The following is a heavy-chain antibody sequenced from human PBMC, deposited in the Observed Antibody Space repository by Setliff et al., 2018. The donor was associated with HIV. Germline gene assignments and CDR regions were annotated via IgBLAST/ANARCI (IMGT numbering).Heavy chain of an antibody. CDR2: ISGYNGNT. CDR3: ARGQIIVARSSSTVTAIDY. D-gene: IGHD4-17*01. Sequence: GASVKVSCKASGYTFINYGVTWVRQAPGHGLEWMGWISGYNGNTNYAQKFQGRVTMTTDTSTKTAYMELRSLRSDDTAVYYCARGQIIVARSSSTVTAIDYWGQGTQVTVSS. V-gene: IGHV1-18*01. CDR1: GYTFINYG. J-gene: IGHJ4*02.